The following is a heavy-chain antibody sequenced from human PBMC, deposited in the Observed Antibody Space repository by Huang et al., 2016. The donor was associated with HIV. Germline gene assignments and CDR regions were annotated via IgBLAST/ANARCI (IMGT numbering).Heavy chain of an antibody. J-gene: IGHJ3*02. CDR3: ARAVGQHTDDAFDI. V-gene: IGHV1-46*01. CDR1: GYTFTSYY. Sequence: QVQLVQSGAEVKKPGASVKVSCKASGYTFTSYYMHWVRQAPGQGLEWMGIINPSGGSASFAQRFQGRVTMTRDTSTRTVYMELSSLRSEDTAVYYCARAVGQHTDDAFDIWGQGTMATVSS. D-gene: IGHD1-1*01. CDR2: INPSGGSA.